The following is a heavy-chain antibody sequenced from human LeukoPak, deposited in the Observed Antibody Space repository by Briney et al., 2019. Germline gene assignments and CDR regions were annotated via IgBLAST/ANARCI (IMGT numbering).Heavy chain of an antibody. Sequence: PSETLSLTCAVSGGSISTYHWSWIRQPPGKGLEWIGYISYSGSTNYNPSLKGRVTISVDTSKSQFSLKLSSVTAADTAVYYCARHLDYYGSGSYEYWGQGTLVTVPS. J-gene: IGHJ4*02. CDR2: ISYSGST. CDR3: ARHLDYYGSGSYEY. D-gene: IGHD3-10*01. CDR1: GGSISTYH. V-gene: IGHV4-59*08.